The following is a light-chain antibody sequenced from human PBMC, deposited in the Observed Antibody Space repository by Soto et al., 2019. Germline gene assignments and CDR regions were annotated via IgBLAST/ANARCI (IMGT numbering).Light chain of an antibody. J-gene: IGLJ2*01. CDR3: QSYDSSNPVV. CDR1: SGSIASNY. Sequence: NFMLTQPHSVSESPGKTVTISCTRSSGSIASNYVQWYQQRPGSAPTTLIYEDDRRPSGVPDRFSGSIDRSSNSASLTISGLKTEDEADYYCQSYDSSNPVVFGGVTKLTVL. V-gene: IGLV6-57*04. CDR2: EDD.